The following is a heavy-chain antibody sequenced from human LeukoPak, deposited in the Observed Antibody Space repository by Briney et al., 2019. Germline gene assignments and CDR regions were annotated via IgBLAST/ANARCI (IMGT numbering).Heavy chain of an antibody. CDR3: ARVGGGDGSGWSTTDY. CDR1: GFTFSSYW. J-gene: IGHJ4*02. V-gene: IGHV3-7*01. Sequence: GGSLRLSCAASGFTFSSYWMSWVRQAPGKGLEWVANINQDGSEKYDVDSAKGRFTISRDNAKNSLYLQMNSLRVDDTAMYYCARVGGGDGSGWSTTDYWGQGTLVTISS. CDR2: INQDGSEK. D-gene: IGHD6-19*01.